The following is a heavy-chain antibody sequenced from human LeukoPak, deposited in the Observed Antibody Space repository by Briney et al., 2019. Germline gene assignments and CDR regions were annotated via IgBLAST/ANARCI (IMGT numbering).Heavy chain of an antibody. CDR3: TRVRAGYCGSPSCQKGVDP. V-gene: IGHV1-2*02. CDR1: GYTFTGYY. Sequence: ASVKVSCKASGYTFTGYYMHWVRQAPGQGLEWMGWINPNSGGTNYAQKFQGRVTMTRDTSISTANMEVSRLRSDHPTACDLTRVRAGYCGSPSCQKGVDPWGQGTLVTVSS. J-gene: IGHJ5*02. D-gene: IGHD2-2*01. CDR2: INPNSGGT.